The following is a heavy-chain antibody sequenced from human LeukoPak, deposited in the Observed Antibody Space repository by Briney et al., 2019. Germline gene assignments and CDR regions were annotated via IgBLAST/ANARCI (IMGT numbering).Heavy chain of an antibody. CDR1: GGSISSSSYY. CDR3: ARVSGYYDSSGYSDY. J-gene: IGHJ4*02. Sequence: SETLSLTCTVSGGSISSSSYYWGWIRQPPGKGLEWIGSIYYSGSTYYNPSLKSRVTISVDTSKNQFSLKLSSVTAADTAVYYCARVSGYYDSSGYSDYWGQGTLVTVSS. V-gene: IGHV4-39*01. CDR2: IYYSGST. D-gene: IGHD3-22*01.